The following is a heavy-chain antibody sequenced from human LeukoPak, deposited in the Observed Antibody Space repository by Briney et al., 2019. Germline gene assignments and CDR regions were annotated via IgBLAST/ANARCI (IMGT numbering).Heavy chain of an antibody. CDR2: IKQDGSEK. D-gene: IGHD3-22*01. CDR3: ARRYYDSSGHQPFDY. Sequence: PGGSLRLSCVASGFTFSSYWMNWVRQAPGKGLEWVANIKQDGSEKYYVDSVKGRFTISRDNAKNSLYLQMNSLRAEDTAVYYCARRYYDSSGHQPFDYWGQGTLVSVSS. V-gene: IGHV3-7*01. J-gene: IGHJ4*02. CDR1: GFTFSSYW.